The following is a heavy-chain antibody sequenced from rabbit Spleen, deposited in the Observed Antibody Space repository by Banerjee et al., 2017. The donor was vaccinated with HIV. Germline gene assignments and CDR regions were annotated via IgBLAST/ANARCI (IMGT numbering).Heavy chain of an antibody. V-gene: IGHV1S40*01. D-gene: IGHD2-1*01. Sequence: QSLEESGGDLVKPGASLTLTCTASGFSFSSSDYMCWVRQAPGKGLEWIGCIYGGSSGRVYYASWAKGRFTISKTSSTTVTLQMTSLTAADTATYFCARDGYTNGDYHRYFNLWGPGTLVTVS. CDR1: GFSFSSSDY. CDR2: IYGGSSGRV. J-gene: IGHJ4*01. CDR3: ARDGYTNGDYHRYFNL.